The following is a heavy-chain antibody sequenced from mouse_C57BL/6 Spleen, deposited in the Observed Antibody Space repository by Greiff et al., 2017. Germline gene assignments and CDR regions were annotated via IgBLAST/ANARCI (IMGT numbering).Heavy chain of an antibody. J-gene: IGHJ2*01. CDR3: TVGLRYFDY. D-gene: IGHD2-4*01. Sequence: EVKLVESGGGLVQPGGSMTLSCVASGFTFSNYWMNWVRQSPEKGLEWVAQIRLKSDNYATHSAESVKGKFTSSRDDSKSSVYLQINNLRAEDTGIYCCTVGLRYFDYWGQGTTLTVSS. CDR1: GFTFSNYW. CDR2: IRLKSDNYAT. V-gene: IGHV6-3*01.